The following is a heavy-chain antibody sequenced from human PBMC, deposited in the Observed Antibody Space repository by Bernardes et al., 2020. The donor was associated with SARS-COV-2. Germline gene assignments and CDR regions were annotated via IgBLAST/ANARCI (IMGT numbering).Heavy chain of an antibody. CDR1: GGSISSSSYY. V-gene: IGHV4-39*07. J-gene: IGHJ3*02. CDR2: IYYSGST. D-gene: IGHD2-2*02. CDR3: ARVVLGYIVVVPAAIAFDI. Sequence: SETLSLTCTVSGGSISSSSYYWGWIRQPPGKGLEWIGSIYYSGSTYYNPSLKSRVTISVDTSKNQFSLKLSSVTAADTAVYYCARVVLGYIVVVPAAIAFDIWGQGTMVTVSS.